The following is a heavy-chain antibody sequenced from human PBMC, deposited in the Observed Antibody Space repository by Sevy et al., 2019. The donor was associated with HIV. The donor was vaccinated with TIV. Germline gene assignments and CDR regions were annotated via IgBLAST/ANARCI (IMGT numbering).Heavy chain of an antibody. V-gene: IGHV1-69*06. CDR1: GGTFSSYA. D-gene: IGHD5-12*01. Sequence: ASVKVSCKASGGTFSSYAISWVRQAPGQGLEWMGGIIPIFGTANYAQKFQGRVTITADKSTSTAYMELSSLRSEDTAVYYCARVSSYDSDYYYYYMDVWGKGTTVTVSS. J-gene: IGHJ6*03. CDR2: IIPIFGTA. CDR3: ARVSSYDSDYYYYYMDV.